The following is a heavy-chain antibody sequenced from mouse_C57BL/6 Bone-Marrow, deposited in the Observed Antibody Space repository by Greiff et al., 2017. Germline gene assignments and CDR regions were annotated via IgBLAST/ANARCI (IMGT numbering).Heavy chain of an antibody. J-gene: IGHJ2*01. CDR2: INYDGSST. CDR3: ARGDYYGRVFGY. D-gene: IGHD1-1*01. V-gene: IGHV5-16*01. Sequence: DVKLVESEGGLVQPGSSMKLSCTASGFTFSDYYMAWVRQVPEKGLEWVANINYDGSSTYYLDSLKSRFIISRDNAKNILYLQMSSLKSEDTATDYCARGDYYGRVFGYWGQGTTLTVSS. CDR1: GFTFSDYY.